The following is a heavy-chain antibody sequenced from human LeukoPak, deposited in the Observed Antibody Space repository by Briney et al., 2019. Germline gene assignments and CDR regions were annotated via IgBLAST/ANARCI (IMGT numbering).Heavy chain of an antibody. D-gene: IGHD3-10*01. CDR3: ARAQLWFGESSYFDY. V-gene: IGHV4-31*03. CDR1: GGSISSGGYY. CDR2: IYYSGST. Sequence: PSETLSLTCTVSGGSISSGGYYWSWIRQHPGKGLEWIGYIYYSGSTYYNPSLKSRVTISVDTSKNQFSLKLSSVTAADTAVYYCARAQLWFGESSYFDYWGQGTLVTVSS. J-gene: IGHJ4*02.